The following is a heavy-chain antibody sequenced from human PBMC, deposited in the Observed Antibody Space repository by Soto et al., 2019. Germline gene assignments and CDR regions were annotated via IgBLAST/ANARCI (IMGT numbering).Heavy chain of an antibody. Sequence: EVQLLESGGGLVQVGGSLRLSCAASGFTFTNYGMNWVRQAPGKGLEWVSSISGGGRSTYNGDSVRGRVTISCHTSKNTLYLQMNRLRADDRAVYYWAKQGRGGPFDDYVDVWGRGTTVTVSS. V-gene: IGHV3-23*01. CDR2: ISGGGRST. J-gene: IGHJ6*03. CDR3: AKQGRGGPFDDYVDV. D-gene: IGHD3-16*01. CDR1: GFTFTNYG.